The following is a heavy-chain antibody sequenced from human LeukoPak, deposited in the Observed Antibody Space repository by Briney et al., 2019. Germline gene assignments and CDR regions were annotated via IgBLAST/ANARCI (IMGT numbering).Heavy chain of an antibody. D-gene: IGHD5-18*01. Sequence: ASVKVSCKASGYTFTSYGISWVRQAPGQGLEWMGWISAYNGNTNYAQKLQGRVTMTTDTSTSTAYMELRSLRSDDTAVYYCARDDGYSTAYYYYYMDVWGKGTTVTVSS. CDR1: GYTFTSYG. V-gene: IGHV1-18*01. J-gene: IGHJ6*03. CDR3: ARDDGYSTAYYYYYMDV. CDR2: ISAYNGNT.